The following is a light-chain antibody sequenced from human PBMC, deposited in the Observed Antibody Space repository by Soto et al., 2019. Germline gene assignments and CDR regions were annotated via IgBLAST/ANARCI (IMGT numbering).Light chain of an antibody. Sequence: AIQLTQSPSSLSASVGDRVTITCRASQGISSALAWYQQKPGKAPNLLIYDASRLESGVPSRLSGSGSGTDFTLTISRLQPEDFATYYCQQFNGYPFTFGPGTKVDIK. CDR3: QQFNGYPFT. CDR2: DAS. J-gene: IGKJ3*01. CDR1: QGISSA. V-gene: IGKV1-13*02.